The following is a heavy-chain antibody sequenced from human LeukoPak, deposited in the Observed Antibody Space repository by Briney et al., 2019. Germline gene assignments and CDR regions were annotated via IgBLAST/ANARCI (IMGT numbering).Heavy chain of an antibody. J-gene: IGHJ4*02. CDR3: ARDTISRHYFDY. V-gene: IGHV4-34*01. D-gene: IGHD5-24*01. CDR2: INHSGST. Sequence: SETLSLTCAVYGGSFSGYYWSWIRQPPGKGLEWIGEINHSGSTNYNPSLKSRVTISVDTSKNQFFLKLSSVTAADTAVYYCARDTISRHYFDYWGQGTLVTVSS. CDR1: GGSFSGYY.